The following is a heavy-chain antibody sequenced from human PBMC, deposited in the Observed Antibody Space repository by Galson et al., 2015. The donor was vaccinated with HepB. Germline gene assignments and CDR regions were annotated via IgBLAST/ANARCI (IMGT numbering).Heavy chain of an antibody. CDR3: AKDWHYRSGCLSCYYMEV. CDR2: TSYDGSKK. CDR1: GFTFSSYG. D-gene: IGHD6-25*01. J-gene: IGHJ6*03. V-gene: IGHV3-30*18. Sequence: LRLSCAASGFTFSSYGMHWVRQAPGKGLEWVAVTSYDGSKKYYVDSVKGRFTISRDNSKNTLYLQMNSLRAEDTAVYYCAKDWHYRSGCLSCYYMEVWGKGTTVTVSS.